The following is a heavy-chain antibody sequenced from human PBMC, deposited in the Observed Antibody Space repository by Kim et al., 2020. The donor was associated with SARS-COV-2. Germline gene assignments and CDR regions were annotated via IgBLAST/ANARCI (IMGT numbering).Heavy chain of an antibody. CDR3: ARGFFWLWLRQPNAFDI. CDR2: TYYRSKWYN. J-gene: IGHJ3*02. Sequence: SQTLSLTCAISGDSVSSNSAAWNWIRQSPSRGLEWLGRTYYRSKWYNDYAVSVKSRITINPDTSKNQFSLQLNSVTPEDTAVYYCARGFFWLWLRQPNAFDIWGQGTMVTVSS. CDR1: GDSVSSNSAA. V-gene: IGHV6-1*01. D-gene: IGHD5-12*01.